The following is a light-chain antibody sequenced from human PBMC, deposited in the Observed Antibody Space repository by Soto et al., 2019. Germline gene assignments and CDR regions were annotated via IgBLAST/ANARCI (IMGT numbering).Light chain of an antibody. V-gene: IGLV2-18*01. Sequence: QSVLAQPPSVSGSPGQSVTISCTGTSTDFVSYNRVSWYQQPPGTAPKLIIYEASNRPSGVPDRFSGSKSGNTASLTLSGLEAADEADYYCSLYTSENTYVFGNGTKVTVL. CDR1: STDFVSYNR. J-gene: IGLJ1*01. CDR2: EAS. CDR3: SLYTSENTYV.